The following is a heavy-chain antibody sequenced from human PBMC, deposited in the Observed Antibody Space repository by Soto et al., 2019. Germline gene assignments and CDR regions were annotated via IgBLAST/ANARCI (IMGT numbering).Heavy chain of an antibody. J-gene: IGHJ6*02. V-gene: IGHV3-30*18. Sequence: QAQLVESGGGVVQPGRSLRLSCVASGFAFSNYDVHWVRQAPGKGLEWVAVISYDGSNQYYADSVSGRFTISRDNSRNTLYLQMNSLRAEDTAVYYCAKDDYGMDVWGQGTTVSVSS. CDR2: ISYDGSNQ. CDR3: AKDDYGMDV. CDR1: GFAFSNYD.